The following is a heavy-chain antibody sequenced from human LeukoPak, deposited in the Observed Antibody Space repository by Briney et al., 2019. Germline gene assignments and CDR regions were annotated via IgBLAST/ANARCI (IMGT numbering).Heavy chain of an antibody. CDR3: ARSMFGFWRFDY. CDR1: GCSISSYY. V-gene: IGHV4-4*09. Sequence: PSETLSLTCTVSGCSISSYYWSWIRQPPGKGLEWIGYIYTSGSTNYNPSLKSRVTISVDTSKNQSSLKLSSVTAADTAVYYCARSMFGFWRFDYWGQGTLVTVSS. CDR2: IYTSGST. D-gene: IGHD3-10*02. J-gene: IGHJ4*02.